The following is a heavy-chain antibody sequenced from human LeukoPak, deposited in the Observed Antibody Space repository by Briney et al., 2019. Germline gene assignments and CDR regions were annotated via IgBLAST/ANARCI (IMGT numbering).Heavy chain of an antibody. CDR1: GGSISSGGYY. CDR3: ARKAYYPPLVFDY. D-gene: IGHD2-21*01. J-gene: IGHJ4*02. Sequence: KPSQTLSLTCTVSGGSISSGGYYWSWIRQHPGKGLEWIGYIYYSGSTYYNPSLKSRVTISVDTSKNQFSLKLSSVTAADTAVYYCARKAYYPPLVFDYWGQGTLVTVSS. V-gene: IGHV4-31*03. CDR2: IYYSGST.